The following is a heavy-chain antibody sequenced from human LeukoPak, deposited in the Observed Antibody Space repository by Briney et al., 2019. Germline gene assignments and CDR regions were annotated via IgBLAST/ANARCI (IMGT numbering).Heavy chain of an antibody. CDR1: GFTFSGYS. Sequence: GGSLRLSCAASGFTFSGYSMNWVRQAPGKGLEWVSYISSTSSTIYYADSVKGRFTISRDNAKKSLYLQMNSLRDEDTAVYYCARDTFYYFDYWSQGTLVTVSS. V-gene: IGHV3-48*02. CDR2: ISSTSSTI. CDR3: ARDTFYYFDY. J-gene: IGHJ4*02.